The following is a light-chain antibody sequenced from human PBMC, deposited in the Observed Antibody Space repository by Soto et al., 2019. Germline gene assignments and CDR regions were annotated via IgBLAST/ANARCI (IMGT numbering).Light chain of an antibody. J-gene: IGKJ1*01. CDR3: QQYLVTPWT. CDR2: GAS. Sequence: ILLAEAPSTPSLSPGEWATLSLMVSQSVTGNYLAWYQQKPGQAPRLLIYGASNRATGIPDRFSGSGSGTDFTLTIGRLEPEDFAVYYCQQYLVTPWTFGQGTKVDI. CDR1: QSVTGNY. V-gene: IGKV3-20*01.